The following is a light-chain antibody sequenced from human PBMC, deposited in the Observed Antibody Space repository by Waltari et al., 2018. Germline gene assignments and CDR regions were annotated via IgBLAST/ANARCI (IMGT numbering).Light chain of an antibody. V-gene: IGKV3-20*01. CDR1: QSVSRS. Sequence: IVLTQSPGTLSLSPGESATLSCSASQSVSRSLSWYQQTPGQAPKLLIYGASTRSTGIPDRFTGGVSGTDFSLTISILGPEDFAIYFCQHYVRLPATFGQGTKVEIK. CDR3: QHYVRLPAT. CDR2: GAS. J-gene: IGKJ1*01.